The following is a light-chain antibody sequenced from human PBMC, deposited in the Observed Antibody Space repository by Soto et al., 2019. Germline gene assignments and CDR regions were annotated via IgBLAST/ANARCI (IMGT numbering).Light chain of an antibody. CDR2: DAS. V-gene: IGKV1-5*01. Sequence: DIQMTQSPSTLSASVGDRVTITCRASQSVSSWLAWYQQKPGKAPNLLIYDASSLESGVPSRFSGSGSGTEFTLTISSLQPEDFATYYCQQSYSTPFTFGPGTKVDIK. CDR1: QSVSSW. J-gene: IGKJ3*01. CDR3: QQSYSTPFT.